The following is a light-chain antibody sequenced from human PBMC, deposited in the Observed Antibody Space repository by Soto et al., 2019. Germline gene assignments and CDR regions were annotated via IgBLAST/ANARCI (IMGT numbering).Light chain of an antibody. Sequence: QITQAPSSLSASVGARVTITCRASQSISSYLNWYQQKQGKAPKLLIYAASSLQSGVPSRFSGSGSGTDLTITISSLQPEDFETYYCQQSYSTLWTFGQGTKVDIK. CDR3: QQSYSTLWT. CDR1: QSISSY. CDR2: AAS. V-gene: IGKV1-39*01. J-gene: IGKJ1*01.